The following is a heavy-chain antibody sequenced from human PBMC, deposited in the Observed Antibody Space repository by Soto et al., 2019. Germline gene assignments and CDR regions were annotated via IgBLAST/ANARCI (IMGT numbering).Heavy chain of an antibody. CDR2: ISGSGGST. Sequence: PGGSLRLSCAASGFTFNYAMSWVRQAPGKGLEWVSTISGSGGSTFYADSVKGRFTISRDNSKKTLYLQMNSLRGDDTAVYYCAKDGGLTMIVVTYFDYWGQGTLVTVSS. CDR1: GFTFNYA. V-gene: IGHV3-23*01. J-gene: IGHJ4*02. CDR3: AKDGGLTMIVVTYFDY. D-gene: IGHD3-22*01.